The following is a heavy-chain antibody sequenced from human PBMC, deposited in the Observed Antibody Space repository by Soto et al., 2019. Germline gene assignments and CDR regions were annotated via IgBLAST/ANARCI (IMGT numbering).Heavy chain of an antibody. CDR2: VKSKNDGGTT. CDR1: GFTFSNSW. J-gene: IGHJ4*01. CDR3: TTDPHITTITVRFDY. Sequence: PGGSLRLSCAASGFTFSNSWINWVRQTPGRGLEWVGRVKSKNDGGTTDFAAPVKGRFAISRDDSKNMVYLEMNSLQTEDTAMYYCTTDPHITTITVRFDYWGYGTLITVSS. D-gene: IGHD3-22*01. V-gene: IGHV3-15*07.